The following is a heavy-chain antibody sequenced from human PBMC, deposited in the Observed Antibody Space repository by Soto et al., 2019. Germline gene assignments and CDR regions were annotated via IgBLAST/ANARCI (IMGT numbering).Heavy chain of an antibody. CDR3: AKEVTYSSGWYVGENYYYYGMDV. J-gene: IGHJ6*02. CDR1: GFTFSSYG. Sequence: QVQLVESGGGVVQPGRSLRLSCAASGFTFSSYGMHWVRQAPGKGLEWVAVISYDGSNKYYADSVKGRFTISRDNSKNTLYLQMNSLRAEDTAVYYCAKEVTYSSGWYVGENYYYYGMDVWGQGTTVTVSS. CDR2: ISYDGSNK. D-gene: IGHD6-19*01. V-gene: IGHV3-30*18.